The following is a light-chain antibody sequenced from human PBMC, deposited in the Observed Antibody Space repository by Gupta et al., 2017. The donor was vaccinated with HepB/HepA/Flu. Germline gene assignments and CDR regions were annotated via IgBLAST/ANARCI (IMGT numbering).Light chain of an antibody. CDR1: SSDIGTYNR. Sequence: QSALTQPPSVSGSPGQSVTISCTGTSSDIGTYNRVSWYQQPPGTAPKLMIYEVTHRPSGVPDRFSGSKSGNTASLTISGLQAEDEADYYCSSYTMSRTVIFGGGTRLT. CDR3: SSYTMSRTVI. J-gene: IGLJ2*01. CDR2: EVT. V-gene: IGLV2-18*02.